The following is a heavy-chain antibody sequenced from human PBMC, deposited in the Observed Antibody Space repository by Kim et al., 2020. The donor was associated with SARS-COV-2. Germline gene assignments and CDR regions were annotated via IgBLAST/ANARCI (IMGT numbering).Heavy chain of an antibody. J-gene: IGHJ4*02. V-gene: IGHV4-59*08. CDR3: ARHARAAAGTPRHQRVGYFDY. Sequence: SETLSLTCTVSGGSISSYYWSWIRQPPGKGLEWIGYIYYSGSTNYNPSLKSRVTISVDTSKNQFSLKLSSVTAADTAVYYCARHARAAAGTPRHQRVGYFDYWGQGTLVTVSS. CDR2: IYYSGST. D-gene: IGHD6-13*01. CDR1: GGSISSYY.